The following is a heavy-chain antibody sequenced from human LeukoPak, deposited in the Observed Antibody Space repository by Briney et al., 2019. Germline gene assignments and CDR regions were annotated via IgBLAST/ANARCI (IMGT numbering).Heavy chain of an antibody. Sequence: GESLKISCKGSGYSFTSYCIGRVRQMPGKGLEWMGIIYPGNSDTRYSPSVQGQVTISADKSISTAYLQWSSLRASDTAMYYCARPIAAAGPGAFDIWGQGTMVTVSS. CDR1: GYSFTSYC. D-gene: IGHD6-13*01. J-gene: IGHJ3*02. CDR2: IYPGNSDT. V-gene: IGHV5-51*01. CDR3: ARPIAAAGPGAFDI.